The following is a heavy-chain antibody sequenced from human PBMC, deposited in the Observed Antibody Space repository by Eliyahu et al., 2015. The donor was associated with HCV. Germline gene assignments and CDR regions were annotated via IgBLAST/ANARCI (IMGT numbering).Heavy chain of an antibody. CDR1: GFTFSNYG. Sequence: QVQLVESGGGVVQPGRSLRLSCAASGFTFSNYGMHWVRQAPGKGLEWVTLTSYDGSNEYYADSVKGRFTISRDNSKNTLYLQMNSLRPEDTAVYYCAKGGGAFDIWGQGTMVTVSS. CDR2: TSYDGSNE. V-gene: IGHV3-30*18. D-gene: IGHD3-16*01. CDR3: AKGGGAFDI. J-gene: IGHJ3*02.